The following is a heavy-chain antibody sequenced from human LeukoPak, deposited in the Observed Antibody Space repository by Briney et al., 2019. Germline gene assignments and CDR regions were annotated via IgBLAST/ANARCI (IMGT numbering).Heavy chain of an antibody. CDR3: ARAGVFAYYYGSGKVVDAFDI. CDR2: IKQDGSEK. J-gene: IGHJ3*02. CDR1: GFTFSNYW. D-gene: IGHD3-10*01. Sequence: GGSLRLSCAASGFTFSNYWMSWVRQAPGKGLEWVANIKQDGSEKYYVDSVKGRFTISRDNAKNSLYLQMNSLRAEDTAVYYCARAGVFAYYYGSGKVVDAFDIWGQGTMVTVSS. V-gene: IGHV3-7*01.